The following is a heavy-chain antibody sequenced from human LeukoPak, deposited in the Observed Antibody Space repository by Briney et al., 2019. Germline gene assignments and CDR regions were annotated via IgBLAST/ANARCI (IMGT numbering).Heavy chain of an antibody. J-gene: IGHJ4*02. D-gene: IGHD3-22*01. V-gene: IGHV1-46*01. CDR2: INPSDGST. CDR1: GYTFTSYC. Sequence: ASVNVSCKASGYTFTSYCMQWVRQAPGQGLEWVGIINPSDGSTSSAQKFQGRVTMTRDTSTSTVYMELSSLRSEDTAVYYCEVVPNYWGQGTLVTVSS. CDR3: EVVPNY.